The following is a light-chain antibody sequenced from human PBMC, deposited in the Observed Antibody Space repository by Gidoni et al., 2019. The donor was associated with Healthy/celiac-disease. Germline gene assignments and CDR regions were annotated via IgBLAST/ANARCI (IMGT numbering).Light chain of an antibody. Sequence: DIQMTQSPSSLSASVGDRVTITCRASQSISSYLNWYQQKPGKAPKLLIYAASSLQSGVPSRFSGSGSGTDFTLTISSLQPEDFATYYCQQSYSTESITFXXXTRLEIK. CDR2: AAS. V-gene: IGKV1-39*01. CDR3: QQSYSTESIT. J-gene: IGKJ5*01. CDR1: QSISSY.